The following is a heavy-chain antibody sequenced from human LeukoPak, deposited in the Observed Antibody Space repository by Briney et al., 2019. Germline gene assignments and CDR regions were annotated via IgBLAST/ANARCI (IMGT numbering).Heavy chain of an antibody. CDR2: ISYGGSNK. CDR1: GFTFSSYA. V-gene: IGHV3-30-3*01. D-gene: IGHD3-22*01. Sequence: GRSLRLSCAASGFTFSSYAMHWVRQAPGKGLEWVAVISYGGSNKYYADSVKGRFTFSRDNSKNTLYLQMNSLRAEDTAVYYCARIEVAVNYDWNETPFDYWGQGTLVTVSS. CDR3: ARIEVAVNYDWNETPFDY. J-gene: IGHJ4*02.